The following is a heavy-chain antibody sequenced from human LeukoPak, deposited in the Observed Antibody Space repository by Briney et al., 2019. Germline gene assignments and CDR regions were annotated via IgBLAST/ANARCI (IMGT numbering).Heavy chain of an antibody. Sequence: GWSLRLSCAASGFTFSSYSMNWVRQAPGKGLEWVSSISSSSSYIYYADSVKGRFTISRDNAKNSLYLQMNSLRAEDTAVYYCARDFQPRRAAFDIWGQGTMVTVSS. V-gene: IGHV3-21*01. CDR2: ISSSSSYI. D-gene: IGHD1-14*01. CDR3: ARDFQPRRAAFDI. CDR1: GFTFSSYS. J-gene: IGHJ3*02.